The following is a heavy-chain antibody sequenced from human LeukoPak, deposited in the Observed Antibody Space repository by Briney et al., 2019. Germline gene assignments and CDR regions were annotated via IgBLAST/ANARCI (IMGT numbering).Heavy chain of an antibody. J-gene: IGHJ4*02. CDR2: IRSKAYGGTT. CDR3: TREGIAAQKYYFDY. V-gene: IGHV3-49*03. Sequence: GGSLRLSCTASGFTFGDYAMSWFRQAPGKGLEWVGFIRSKAYGGTTEYAASVKGRFTISRDDSKSIAYLQINSLKTEDTAVYYCTREGIAAQKYYFDYWGQGTLVTVSS. D-gene: IGHD6-13*01. CDR1: GFTFGDYA.